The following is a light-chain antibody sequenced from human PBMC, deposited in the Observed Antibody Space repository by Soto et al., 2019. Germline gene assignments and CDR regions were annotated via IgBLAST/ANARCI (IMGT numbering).Light chain of an antibody. CDR3: QQYNRIPGT. J-gene: IGKJ1*01. CDR2: WAS. V-gene: IGKV4-1*01. Sequence: DTVMVQSPDSLAVSLGERATINCKSSQSVLYSSNNQDYLAWYQQKPGQSPKLIISWASTRASGVPDRFSGSGSGTDFTLTISSLQAEDVAVYYCQQYNRIPGTFGQGTQLEIK. CDR1: QSVLYSSNNQDY.